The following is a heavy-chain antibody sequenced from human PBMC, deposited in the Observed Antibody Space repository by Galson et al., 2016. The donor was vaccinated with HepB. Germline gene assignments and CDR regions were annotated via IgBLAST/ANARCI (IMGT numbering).Heavy chain of an antibody. CDR2: ISSSSSTI. J-gene: IGHJ4*02. CDR3: ARERRVGAPDY. Sequence: SLRLSCAASGFTFSSYSMNWVRQAPGKGLEWVSYISSSSSTIYYADSVKGRFTISRDNAKNPLYLQMNSLRDEDTAVYYCARERRVGAPDYWGQGTLVTVSS. V-gene: IGHV3-48*02. CDR1: GFTFSSYS. D-gene: IGHD1-26*01.